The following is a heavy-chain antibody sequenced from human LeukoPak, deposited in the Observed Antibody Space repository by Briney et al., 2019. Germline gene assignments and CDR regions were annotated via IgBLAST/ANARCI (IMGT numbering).Heavy chain of an antibody. Sequence: PGGSLRLSCVVSGFTVSSSYMSWVRQAPGKGLEWFSLIYSGGSTYYADSVKGRFTISRDNSKNTLYLQMSSLRAEDTAVYYCARDYYGGNSGDYFDYWGQGTLVTVSS. V-gene: IGHV3-66*01. CDR3: ARDYYGGNSGDYFDY. CDR1: GFTVSSSY. CDR2: IYSGGST. J-gene: IGHJ4*02. D-gene: IGHD4-23*01.